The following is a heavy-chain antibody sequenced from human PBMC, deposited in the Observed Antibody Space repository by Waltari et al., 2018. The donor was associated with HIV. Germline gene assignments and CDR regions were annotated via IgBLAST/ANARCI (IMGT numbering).Heavy chain of an antibody. V-gene: IGHV1-2*02. Sequence: QVQLVQSGAEAKKPGASVKVSCTASRFTFTAYYVHWVRQAPGHGLEWMGWINPKSGVTHFAQNFQGRINMTRDTSIKTAYLELSRLQSDDTAVYYCARDWWQLPSGGYFFDYWGQGTLVTVSS. J-gene: IGHJ4*02. D-gene: IGHD2-15*01. CDR2: INPKSGVT. CDR3: ARDWWQLPSGGYFFDY. CDR1: RFTFTAYY.